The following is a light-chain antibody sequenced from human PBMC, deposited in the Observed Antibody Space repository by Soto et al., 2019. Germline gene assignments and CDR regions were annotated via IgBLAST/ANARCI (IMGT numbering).Light chain of an antibody. CDR3: QSADSSNTYVV. CDR2: KDT. CDR1: ALAKQY. Sequence: SYELTQPPSVSVSPGQTARITCSGDALAKQYASWYQQKPGQAPVLVIYKDTERPSGIPERFSGSSSGTTVTLTISGVQAEDEADYYCQSADSSNTYVVFGGGTKVTVL. V-gene: IGLV3-25*03. J-gene: IGLJ2*01.